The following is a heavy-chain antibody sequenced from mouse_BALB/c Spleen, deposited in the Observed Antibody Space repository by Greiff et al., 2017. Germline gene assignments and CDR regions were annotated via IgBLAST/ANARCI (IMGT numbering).Heavy chain of an antibody. Sequence: QVQLQQSAAELARPGASVKMSCKASGYTFTSYTMHWVKQRPGQGLEWIGYINPSSGYTEYNQKFKDKTTLTADKSSSTAYMQLSSLTSEDSAVYYCARSGGYYLFAYWGQGTLVTVSA. J-gene: IGHJ3*01. V-gene: IGHV1-4*02. CDR2: INPSSGYT. D-gene: IGHD2-3*01. CDR1: GYTFTSYT. CDR3: ARSGGYYLFAY.